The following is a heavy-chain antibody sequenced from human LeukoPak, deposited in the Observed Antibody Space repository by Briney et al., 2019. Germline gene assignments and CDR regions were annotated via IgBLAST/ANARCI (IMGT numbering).Heavy chain of an antibody. CDR3: AREVAGRIEY. CDR1: GFTFSDYY. V-gene: IGHV3-53*01. J-gene: IGHJ4*02. CDR2: ITGGGETT. Sequence: GGSLRLSCAASGFTFSDYYMSWVRQAPGKGLAWVSLITGGGETTYYGDSVTGRFTISRDNSKNTVDLQMNSLRVEDTAVYFCAREVAGRIEYWGQGALVTVSS. D-gene: IGHD6-19*01.